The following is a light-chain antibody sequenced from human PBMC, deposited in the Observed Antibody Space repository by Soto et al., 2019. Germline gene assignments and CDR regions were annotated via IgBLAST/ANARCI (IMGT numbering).Light chain of an antibody. CDR1: QSVGYW. Sequence: IQMTHSPSSLSASVGDRVTITCRASQSVGYWLAWYQQKPGKAPQFLIYDASNLHDGVPSRFSGSGSGTEFTLTISGLQPDDFASYYCQQYYSSWTFGQGTKVDIK. CDR3: QQYYSSWT. J-gene: IGKJ1*01. V-gene: IGKV1-5*01. CDR2: DAS.